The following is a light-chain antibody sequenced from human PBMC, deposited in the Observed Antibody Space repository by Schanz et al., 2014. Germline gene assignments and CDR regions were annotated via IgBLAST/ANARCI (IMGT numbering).Light chain of an antibody. V-gene: IGLV2-14*01. CDR2: EVT. J-gene: IGLJ1*01. CDR1: SSDVGGYNL. CDR3: SSYTSISTLNDV. Sequence: QSALTQPASVSGSPGQSITISCTGTSSDVGGYNLVSWYQQLPGKAPRLLIYEVTKRSSGVSSRFSGSKSGNTASLTISGLQAEDEADYYCSSYTSISTLNDVFGSGTKVTVL.